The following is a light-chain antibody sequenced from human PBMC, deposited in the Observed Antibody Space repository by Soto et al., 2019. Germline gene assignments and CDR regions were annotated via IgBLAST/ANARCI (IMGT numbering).Light chain of an antibody. J-gene: IGLJ2*01. Sequence: QSALTHPRSVSGSPGQSVTISCTGTSSDVGGYNYVSWYQQHPGKAPKLMIYDVSKRPSGVPDRFSGSKSGNTASLTISGLQAEDEADYYCCSYAGSYTFEVFGGGTKLTVL. CDR3: CSYAGSYTFEV. V-gene: IGLV2-11*01. CDR2: DVS. CDR1: SSDVGGYNY.